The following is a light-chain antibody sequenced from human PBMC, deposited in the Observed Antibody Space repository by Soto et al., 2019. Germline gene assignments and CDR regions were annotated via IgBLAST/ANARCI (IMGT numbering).Light chain of an antibody. Sequence: DIQMTQSPSTLSASVGDRVTITCRASPSINNWLAWYQQKPGKAPKVLIYKASSLESGVRSSFSGSGSGTEFTLTITSLQPDDFATYYCQQYKSHPLTFGQGTKVEIK. CDR1: PSINNW. J-gene: IGKJ4*01. V-gene: IGKV1-5*03. CDR3: QQYKSHPLT. CDR2: KAS.